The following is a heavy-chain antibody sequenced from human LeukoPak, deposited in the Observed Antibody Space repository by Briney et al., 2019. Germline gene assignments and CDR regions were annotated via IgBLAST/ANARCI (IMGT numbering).Heavy chain of an antibody. V-gene: IGHV1-18*01. CDR3: ASPTETTVDAFDI. J-gene: IGHJ3*02. Sequence: ASVKVSCKASGYTFTSYGISWVRQAPGQGLEWMGWISAYNGNTNYAQKLQGRATMTTDTSTSTAYMELRSLRSDDTAVYYCASPTETTVDAFDIWAKGQWSPSLQ. CDR2: ISAYNGNT. CDR1: GYTFTSYG. D-gene: IGHD4-17*01.